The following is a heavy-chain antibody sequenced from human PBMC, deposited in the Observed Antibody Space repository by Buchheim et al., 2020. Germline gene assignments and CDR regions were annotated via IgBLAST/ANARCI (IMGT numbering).Heavy chain of an antibody. CDR2: ISYDGSNK. V-gene: IGHV3-30*18. Sequence: QVQLVESGGGVVQPGRSLRLSCAASGFTFSSYGMHWVRQAPGKGLEWVAVISYDGSNKYYADSVKGRFTISRDNSKNTLYLQMNSLRAEDTAVYYCAKDTRYDSSGYYFGYWGQGTL. CDR1: GFTFSSYG. CDR3: AKDTRYDSSGYYFGY. D-gene: IGHD3-22*01. J-gene: IGHJ4*02.